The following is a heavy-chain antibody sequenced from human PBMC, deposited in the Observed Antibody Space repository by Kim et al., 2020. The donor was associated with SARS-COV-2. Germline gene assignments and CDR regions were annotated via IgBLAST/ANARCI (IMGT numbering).Heavy chain of an antibody. CDR2: INHSGST. Sequence: SETLSLTCAVYGGSFSGYYWSWIRQPPGKGLEWIGEINHSGSTNYNPSLKSRVTISVDTSKNQFSLKLSSVTAADTAVYYCAGPDWLSYPNYYGMDVWGQGTTVTVSS. CDR3: AGPDWLSYPNYYGMDV. D-gene: IGHD3-9*01. CDR1: GGSFSGYY. J-gene: IGHJ6*02. V-gene: IGHV4-34*01.